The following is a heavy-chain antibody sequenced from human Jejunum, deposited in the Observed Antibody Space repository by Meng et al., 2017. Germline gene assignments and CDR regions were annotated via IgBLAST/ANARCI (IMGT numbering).Heavy chain of an antibody. CDR1: GGSLSGHY. D-gene: IGHD3-10*01. CDR2: IFYSGNT. Sequence: SETLSLTCTVSGGSLSGHYWSWIRQPPGKGLEWIGHIFYSGNTNYNPALKGRVTRSVDTSENRFSLQLHSVTAADTAVYYCASAGSSGWNWFFGLWGRGTLVTVSS. J-gene: IGHJ2*01. V-gene: IGHV4-59*11. CDR3: ASAGSSGWNWFFGL.